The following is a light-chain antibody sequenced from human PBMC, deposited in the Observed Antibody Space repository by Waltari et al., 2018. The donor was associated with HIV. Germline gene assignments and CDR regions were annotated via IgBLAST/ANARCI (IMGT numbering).Light chain of an antibody. CDR3: QSTFGTGTTI. CDR1: LDDRL. J-gene: IGLJ2*01. Sequence: SYELTQPPSVSVSPGQTARITCSGLDDRLGAWYQVKPGQAPSMIIFRDGQRPSWIPARFSGSRSGTRLTLTITGVQDDDEAEYVCQSTFGTGTTIFGAGTFLTVL. V-gene: IGLV3-25*03. CDR2: RDG.